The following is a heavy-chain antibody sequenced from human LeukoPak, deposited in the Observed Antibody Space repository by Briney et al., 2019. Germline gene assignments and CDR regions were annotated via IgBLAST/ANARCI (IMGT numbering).Heavy chain of an antibody. Sequence: GGSLRLSCAASGFTFSSYWMSWVRQAPGKGLEWVANIKQDGSEKYYVDSVKSRFTISRDNAKNSLYLQMNSLRAEDTAVYYCARDPGVAPSSRKYYFDYWGQGTLVTVSS. CDR3: ARDPGVAPSSRKYYFDY. CDR1: GFTFSSYW. V-gene: IGHV3-7*01. J-gene: IGHJ4*02. CDR2: IKQDGSEK. D-gene: IGHD3-10*01.